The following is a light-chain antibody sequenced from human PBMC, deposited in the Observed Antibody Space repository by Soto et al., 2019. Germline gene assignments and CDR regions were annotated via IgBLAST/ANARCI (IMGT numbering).Light chain of an antibody. CDR3: QQRSNWQT. Sequence: VLTQSPATLSLSPGERATLSGRASQSVSSYLAWYQQKPGQAPRLLIYDASNRATGIPARFSGSGSGTDFTLTISSLEPEDFAVYYCQQRSNWQTFGQGTKVDI. CDR2: DAS. J-gene: IGKJ1*01. V-gene: IGKV3-11*01. CDR1: QSVSSY.